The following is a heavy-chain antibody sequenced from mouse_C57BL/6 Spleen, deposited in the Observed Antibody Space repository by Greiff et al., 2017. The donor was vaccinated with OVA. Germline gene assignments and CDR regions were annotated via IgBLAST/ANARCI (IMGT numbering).Heavy chain of an antibody. J-gene: IGHJ4*01. CDR2: INPNNGGT. D-gene: IGHD1-1*01. CDR3: ARYAYGSRAMDY. V-gene: IGHV1-18*01. CDR1: GYTFTDYN. Sequence: VQLKQSGPELVKPGASVKIPCKASGYTFTDYNMDWVKQSHGKSLEWIGDINPNNGGTIYNQKFKGKATLTVDKSSSTAYMELRSLTSEDTAVYYCARYAYGSRAMDYWGQGTSVTVSS.